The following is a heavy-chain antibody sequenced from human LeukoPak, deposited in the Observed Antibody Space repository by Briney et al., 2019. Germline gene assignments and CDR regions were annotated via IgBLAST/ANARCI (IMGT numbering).Heavy chain of an antibody. CDR2: IKGDGSET. CDR3: TRDDFSGSYCD. D-gene: IGHD1-26*01. J-gene: IGHJ4*01. CDR1: GFIFSNNW. V-gene: IGHV3-7*01. Sequence: GGSLRLSCAASGFIFSNNWMSWVRQAPVKGLEWVANIKGDGSETYYVDSVKGRFTISRDNTRNSLYLQMNSLRADDTATYYCTRDDFSGSYCDWGHGTLVTVSS.